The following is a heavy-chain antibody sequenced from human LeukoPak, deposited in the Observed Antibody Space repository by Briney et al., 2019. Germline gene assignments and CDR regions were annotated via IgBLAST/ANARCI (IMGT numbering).Heavy chain of an antibody. D-gene: IGHD6-19*01. Sequence: SETLSLTCAVSGGSISSSNWWSWVRQPPGKGLEWIGEIYHSGSTNYNPSLKSRVTISVDKSKNQFSLKLSSVTAADTAVYYCARGIAVADYYYYYMDVWGKGTTVTVSS. CDR1: GGSISSSNW. J-gene: IGHJ6*03. CDR3: ARGIAVADYYYYYMDV. CDR2: IYHSGST. V-gene: IGHV4-4*02.